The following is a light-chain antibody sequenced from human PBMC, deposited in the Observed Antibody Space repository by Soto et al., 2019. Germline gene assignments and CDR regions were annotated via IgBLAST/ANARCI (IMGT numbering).Light chain of an antibody. J-gene: IGKJ1*01. Sequence: DIQVTQSPSLLSASVGPRLTISCRASQGINRFLAWYQQKPGKAPKVMIYAASSLQSGVPSRFSGSVSGTDFNLTISSLQPEDFATYYCQQRYSTPWTFGQGTKVDIK. CDR2: AAS. V-gene: IGKV1-39*01. CDR3: QQRYSTPWT. CDR1: QGINRF.